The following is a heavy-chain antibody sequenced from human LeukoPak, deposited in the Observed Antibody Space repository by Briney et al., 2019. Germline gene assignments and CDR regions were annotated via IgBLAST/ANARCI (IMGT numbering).Heavy chain of an antibody. V-gene: IGHV3-11*01. CDR3: ARGKRRFDI. CDR1: EFTFSDHY. J-gene: IGHJ4*02. Sequence: AGTLRLSYAASEFTFSDHYMTWSRKSPRKGLEWISYISPSAYSTYYADSVKGRFSISRDNAKNSLYLQMNSLRVEDTAIYYCARGKRRFDIWGQGTLVTVSS. CDR2: ISPSAYST.